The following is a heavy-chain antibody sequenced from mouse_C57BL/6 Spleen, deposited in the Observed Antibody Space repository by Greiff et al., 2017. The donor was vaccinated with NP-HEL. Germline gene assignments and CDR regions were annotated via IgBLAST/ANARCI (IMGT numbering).Heavy chain of an antibody. CDR2: ILPGSGST. CDR3: ARHTEPLTTVVDCAMDY. J-gene: IGHJ4*01. D-gene: IGHD1-1*01. Sequence: QVQLQQSGAELMKPGASVKLSCKATGYTFTGYWIEWVKQRPGHGLEWIGEILPGSGSTNYNEKFKGKATFTADTSSNTAYMQLSSLTTEDSANYYCARHTEPLTTVVDCAMDYWGQGTSVTVSS. V-gene: IGHV1-9*01. CDR1: GYTFTGYW.